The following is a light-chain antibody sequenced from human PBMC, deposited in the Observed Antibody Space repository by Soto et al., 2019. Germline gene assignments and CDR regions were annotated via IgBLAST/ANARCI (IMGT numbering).Light chain of an antibody. CDR3: QQYGSSPWT. V-gene: IGKV3-20*01. CDR2: GAS. CDR1: QSVSSSY. J-gene: IGKJ1*01. Sequence: ECVLTQSPATLSLSPGERATLSCRASQSVSSSYLAWYQQKPGQAPRLLIYGASSRATGIPDRFSGSGSGTDFTLTISRLEPEDFAVYYCQQYGSSPWTFGQGTKVDIK.